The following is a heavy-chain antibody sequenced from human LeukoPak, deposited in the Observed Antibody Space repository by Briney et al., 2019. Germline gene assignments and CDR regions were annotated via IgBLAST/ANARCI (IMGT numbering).Heavy chain of an antibody. J-gene: IGHJ5*02. CDR1: GYTFTSYY. CDR3: ARETEYYDSSGSSRGNWFDP. V-gene: IGHV1-46*01. D-gene: IGHD3-22*01. CDR2: IYPSAGST. Sequence: GASVKVSCKASGYTFTSYYMHWVRQAPGQGLEWMGIIYPSAGSTSYAQKFQGRVTMTRDMSTSTAYMELGSLRSEDTAVYYCARETEYYDSSGSSRGNWFDPWGQGTLVTVSS.